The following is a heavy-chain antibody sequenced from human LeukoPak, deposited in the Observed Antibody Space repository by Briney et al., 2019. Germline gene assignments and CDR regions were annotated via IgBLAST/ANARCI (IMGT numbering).Heavy chain of an antibody. CDR1: GYTFTSYA. Sequence: ASVKVSCKASGYTFTSYAMHWVRQAPGQRLEWMGWINAGNGNTKYSQKFQGRVTITRDTSASTAYMELSSLRSEDTAVHYCARGAGGYYLDAFDIWGQGTMVTVSS. CDR2: INAGNGNT. J-gene: IGHJ3*02. V-gene: IGHV1-3*01. D-gene: IGHD3-22*01. CDR3: ARGAGGYYLDAFDI.